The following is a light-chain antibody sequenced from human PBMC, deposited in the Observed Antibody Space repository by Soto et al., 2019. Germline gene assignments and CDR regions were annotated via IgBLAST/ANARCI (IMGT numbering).Light chain of an antibody. V-gene: IGKV3-11*01. Sequence: EIVLTQSPATLSLSPGARATLSCRASQSVSSNFACYQQKPGQAPRLLIYDASNRATGIPDRFSGSGSGTDVTLTSSSRGAEVFAVYYYQQRSNWPLTFGGGTNVELK. J-gene: IGKJ4*02. CDR2: DAS. CDR1: QSVSSN. CDR3: QQRSNWPLT.